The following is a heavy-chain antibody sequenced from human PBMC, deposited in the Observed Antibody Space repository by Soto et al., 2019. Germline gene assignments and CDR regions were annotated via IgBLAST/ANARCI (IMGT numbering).Heavy chain of an antibody. Sequence: GSLRLSCAASGFTVSSNYMSWVRQAPGKGLEWVSVIYSGGSTYYADSVKGRFTISRGNSKNTLYLQMNSLRAEDTAVYYCARAGGSAAGRGDHWGQGTLVTVSS. CDR1: GFTVSSNY. CDR2: IYSGGST. V-gene: IGHV3-53*01. J-gene: IGHJ4*02. D-gene: IGHD6-13*01. CDR3: ARAGGSAAGRGDH.